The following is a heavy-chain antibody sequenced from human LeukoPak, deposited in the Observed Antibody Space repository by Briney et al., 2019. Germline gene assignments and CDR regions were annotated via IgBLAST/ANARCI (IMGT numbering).Heavy chain of an antibody. CDR3: ARDQGRFKDCGGDCYAAFDI. J-gene: IGHJ3*02. CDR1: GFTFSSYE. CDR2: ISRSGSTI. D-gene: IGHD2-21*02. Sequence: PGGSLTLPCTASGFTFSSYEMNWIRQPPGKGLEWVSYISRSGSTIYYADSVKGRFTISRDNAKNSLYLQMNSLRAEDTAVYYCARDQGRFKDCGGDCYAAFDIWGQGTMVTVSS. V-gene: IGHV3-48*03.